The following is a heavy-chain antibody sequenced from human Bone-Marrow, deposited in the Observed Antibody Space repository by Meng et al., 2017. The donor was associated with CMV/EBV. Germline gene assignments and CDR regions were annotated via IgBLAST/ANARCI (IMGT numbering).Heavy chain of an antibody. D-gene: IGHD2-2*01. CDR3: ARDRVHCSSTSCRRYYFDY. CDR1: GFTFTNFE. J-gene: IGHJ4*02. V-gene: IGHV3-48*03. CDR2: ISSSSSAI. Sequence: GESLKISCAASGFTFTNFEMNWVRQAPGKGLEWVSYISSSSSAIYYADSVKGRFTISRDNAKNSLYLQMNSLRAEDTAVYYCARDRVHCSSTSCRRYYFDYWGQGTLVTVSS.